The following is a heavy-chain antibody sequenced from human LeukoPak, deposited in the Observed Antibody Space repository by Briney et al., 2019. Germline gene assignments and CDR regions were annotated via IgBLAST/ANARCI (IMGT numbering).Heavy chain of an antibody. Sequence: SETLSLTCTVSGGSISLYYWSWIRQPPEKGLEWIGYFYDTRSPKYNPSLERRVTISVDMSRNQFSLNLTSVTAADTAVYYCARGRGSLTYWGQGTLATVSS. D-gene: IGHD3-10*01. J-gene: IGHJ4*02. CDR3: ARGRGSLTY. CDR1: GGSISLYY. V-gene: IGHV4-59*01. CDR2: FYDTRSP.